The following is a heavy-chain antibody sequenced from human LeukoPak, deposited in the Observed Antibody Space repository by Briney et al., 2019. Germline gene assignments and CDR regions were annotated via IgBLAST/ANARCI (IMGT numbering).Heavy chain of an antibody. CDR2: ISGSGGST. CDR1: GFTFSSYA. D-gene: IGHD5-24*01. Sequence: GGSLRLSCAASGFTFSSYAMSWVRQAPGKGLEWVSAISGSGGSTYYADSVKGRFTISRDNSKNTLYLQMNSLKTEDTAVYYCTTDQRRKGYWGQGTLVTVSS. CDR3: TTDQRRKGY. J-gene: IGHJ4*02. V-gene: IGHV3-23*01.